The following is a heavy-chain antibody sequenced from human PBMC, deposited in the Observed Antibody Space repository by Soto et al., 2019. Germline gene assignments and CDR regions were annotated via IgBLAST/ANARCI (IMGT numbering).Heavy chain of an antibody. J-gene: IGHJ4*02. Sequence: GGSLRLSCAASGFIFSGSAMHWVRQASGKGLEWVGRIRSKADSYATVYAASVKGRFTISRDDSKNTAYLQMNSLKTEDTAVYYCIRKLVSGQNSPIYWGQGTLVTVSS. D-gene: IGHD3-3*01. CDR3: IRKLVSGQNSPIY. CDR1: GFIFSGSA. CDR2: IRSKADSYAT. V-gene: IGHV3-73*01.